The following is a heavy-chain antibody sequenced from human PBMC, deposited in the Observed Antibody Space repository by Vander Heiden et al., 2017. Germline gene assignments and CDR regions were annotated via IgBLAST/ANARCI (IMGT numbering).Heavy chain of an antibody. CDR2: ITSSGGST. CDR1: GFTFSNYG. D-gene: IGHD1-20*01. J-gene: IGHJ4*02. Sequence: EVQLLESAGGLVLPGRSLRPSCAAAGFTFSNYGMSWVRQDPGKGLEWVSIITSSGGSTVYADSVQGRFTISRDNSKNTLYLQMNSLRVEDTAVYYCGKGLEASGVTGRPLEYWGQGTLVTVSS. CDR3: GKGLEASGVTGRPLEY. V-gene: IGHV3-23*01.